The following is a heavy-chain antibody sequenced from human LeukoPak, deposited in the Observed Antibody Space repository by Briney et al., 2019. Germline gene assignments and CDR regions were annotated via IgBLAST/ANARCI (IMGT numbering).Heavy chain of an antibody. D-gene: IGHD6-19*01. J-gene: IGHJ4*02. Sequence: SETLSLTCTLSGGSISSYYWSWIRQPPGKGLEWIAYISNSGSTYYNPSLKSRVTMSEETSKNQFSLKLSSVTAADTAVFYCAIHSSDWSFDYGGKGTLVSVFS. CDR1: GGSISSYY. V-gene: IGHV4-59*08. CDR3: AIHSSDWSFDY. CDR2: ISNSGST.